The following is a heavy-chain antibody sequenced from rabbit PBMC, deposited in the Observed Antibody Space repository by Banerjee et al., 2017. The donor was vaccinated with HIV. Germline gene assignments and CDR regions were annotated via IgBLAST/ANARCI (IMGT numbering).Heavy chain of an antibody. CDR2: MGTGSGNT. CDR3: ARDSGGDYGYAGAFDP. D-gene: IGHD6-1*01. J-gene: IGHJ2*01. Sequence: QEQLEESGGGLVTLGGSLKLTCKASGFDFSNYGVSWVRQAPGKGLEWIACMGTGSGNTYYASWAKGRFTISKTTSTTVTLQMTSLAAADTATYFCARDSGGDYGYAGAFDPWGPGTLVTVS. CDR1: GFDFSNYG. V-gene: IGHV1S45*01.